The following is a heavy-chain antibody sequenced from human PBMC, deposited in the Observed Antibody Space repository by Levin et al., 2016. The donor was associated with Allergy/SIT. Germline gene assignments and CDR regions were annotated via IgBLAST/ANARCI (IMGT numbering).Heavy chain of an antibody. D-gene: IGHD5-12*01. CDR3: ARDSRGYGFDY. V-gene: IGHV3-21*01. Sequence: VRQAPGKGLEWVSSISSSSSYIYYADSVKGRFTISRDNAKNSLYLQMNSLRAEDTAVYYCARDSRGYGFDYWGQGTLVTVSS. CDR2: ISSSSSYI. J-gene: IGHJ4*02.